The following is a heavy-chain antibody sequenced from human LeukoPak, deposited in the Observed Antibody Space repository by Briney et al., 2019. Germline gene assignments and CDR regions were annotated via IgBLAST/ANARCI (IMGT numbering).Heavy chain of an antibody. J-gene: IGHJ3*02. CDR3: ARVRAIAAAGNYVDAFDI. CDR2: IYTSGST. CDR1: GGSISSYY. D-gene: IGHD6-13*01. Sequence: KPSETLSLTCTVPGGSISSYYWSWIRQPAGKGLEWIGRIYTSGSTNYNPSLKSRVTMSVDTSKNQFSLKLSSVTAADTAVYYCARVRAIAAAGNYVDAFDIWGQGTMVTVSS. V-gene: IGHV4-4*07.